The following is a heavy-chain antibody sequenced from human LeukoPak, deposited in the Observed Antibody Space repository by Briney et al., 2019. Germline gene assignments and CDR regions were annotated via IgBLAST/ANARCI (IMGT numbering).Heavy chain of an antibody. Sequence: GGSLRLSCAASGFTFSSYAMSWVRQAPGKGLEWVSAICGSGGSTYYADSVKGRFTISRDNSKNALYLQMNSLRAEDTAVYYCANGGYYYDSSGYYYSQPPNDYWGQGTLVTVSS. CDR2: ICGSGGST. D-gene: IGHD3-22*01. CDR1: GFTFSSYA. J-gene: IGHJ4*02. CDR3: ANGGYYYDSSGYYYSQPPNDY. V-gene: IGHV3-23*01.